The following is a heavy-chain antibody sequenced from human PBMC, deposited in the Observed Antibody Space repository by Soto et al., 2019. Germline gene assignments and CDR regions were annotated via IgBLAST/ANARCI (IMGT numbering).Heavy chain of an antibody. CDR2: IWYDGINE. V-gene: IGHV3-33*01. D-gene: IGHD2-15*01. CDR3: VRARGVGSDGRNLDAFDP. CDR1: GLSFCDHG. J-gene: IGHJ5*02. Sequence: GGSLRLSCAASGLSFCDHGMHWVRQAPGKGLEWVAVIWYDGINEYYADSVKGRFTISRDNFKNTVYLQMNSLRAEDTAMYCCVRARGVGSDGRNLDAFDPWGQGTLVPVSS.